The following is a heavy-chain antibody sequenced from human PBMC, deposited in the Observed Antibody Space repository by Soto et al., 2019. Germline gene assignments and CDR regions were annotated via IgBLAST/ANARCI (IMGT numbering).Heavy chain of an antibody. V-gene: IGHV4-59*08. D-gene: IGHD5-12*01. CDR3: ARHPPPGYSGYDYYFDY. Sequence: SETLSLTCTVSGGSISSYYWSWIRQPPGKGLEWIGYIYYSGSTNYNPSLKSRVTISVDTSKNQFSLKLSSVTAADTAVYYCARHPPPGYSGYDYYFDYWGQGTLVTVSS. J-gene: IGHJ4*02. CDR1: GGSISSYY. CDR2: IYYSGST.